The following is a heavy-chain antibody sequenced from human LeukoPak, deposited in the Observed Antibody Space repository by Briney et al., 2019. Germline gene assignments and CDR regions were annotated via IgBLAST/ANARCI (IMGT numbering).Heavy chain of an antibody. Sequence: ASVKVSCKASGYTFTSYDINWVRQATGQGLEWMGWMNPNSGNTGYAQKFQGRVTITRNTSISTAYMELNSLRDEDTAVYYCARYTSRWFEDYWGQGTLVTVSS. J-gene: IGHJ4*02. CDR3: ARYTSRWFEDY. V-gene: IGHV1-8*03. CDR1: GYTFTSYD. CDR2: MNPNSGNT. D-gene: IGHD6-13*01.